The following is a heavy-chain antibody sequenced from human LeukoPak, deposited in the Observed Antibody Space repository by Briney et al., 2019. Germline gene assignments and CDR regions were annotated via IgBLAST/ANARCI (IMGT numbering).Heavy chain of an antibody. CDR3: ARPMTTVTTGFDY. V-gene: IGHV1-69*05. D-gene: IGHD4-11*01. Sequence: SVKVSCKASGGTFSSYAISWVRQAPGQGLEWMGRIIPSFGTANYAQKFQGRVTITTDESTSTAYMELSNLRSEDTAVYFCARPMTTVTTGFDYWGQGTLVTVSS. J-gene: IGHJ4*02. CDR1: GGTFSSYA. CDR2: IIPSFGTA.